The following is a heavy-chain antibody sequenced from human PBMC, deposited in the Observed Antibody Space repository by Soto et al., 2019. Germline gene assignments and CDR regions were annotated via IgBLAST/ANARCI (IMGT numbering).Heavy chain of an antibody. V-gene: IGHV1-2*02. CDR3: GRGRSGQIVVFY. CDR1: GYTFTGHY. CDR2: IGPESGAT. J-gene: IGHJ4*02. D-gene: IGHD1-26*01. Sequence: ASVKVSFKASGYTFTGHYIHWVRQAPEQGPEWMGEIGPESGATRYAEKFQGRVTMTLDTSITTVYMELKNLSPDDTAVYYCGRGRSGQIVVFYWGQGTPVTVSS.